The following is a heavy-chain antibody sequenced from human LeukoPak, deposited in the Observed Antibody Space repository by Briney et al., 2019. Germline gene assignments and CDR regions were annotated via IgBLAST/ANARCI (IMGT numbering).Heavy chain of an antibody. Sequence: PSETLSLTCAVYGGSFSGYYWGWIRQPPGKGLEWIGSIYHSGSTYYNPSLKSRVTISVDTSKNQFSLKLSSVTAADTAVYYCARVVLDVTLGSYYYYYYMDVWGKGTTVTVSS. J-gene: IGHJ6*03. CDR2: IYHSGST. CDR3: ARVVLDVTLGSYYYYYYMDV. D-gene: IGHD2-15*01. CDR1: GGSFSGYY. V-gene: IGHV4-38-2*01.